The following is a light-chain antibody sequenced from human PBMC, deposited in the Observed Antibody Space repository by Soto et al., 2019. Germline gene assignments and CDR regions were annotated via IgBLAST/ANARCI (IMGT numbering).Light chain of an antibody. V-gene: IGLV2-14*01. J-gene: IGLJ3*02. CDR2: EVY. CDR1: SRDICAYKF. Sequence: QSALTQPASVSGSPGQSITISCTGSSRDICAYKFVSWYQQHPGKATKLIHYEVYTRPSGVSLRISGARSDNTASLTISGPKADYEADYYCSSDTPGSRLFGGGTKLTV. CDR3: SSDTPGSRL.